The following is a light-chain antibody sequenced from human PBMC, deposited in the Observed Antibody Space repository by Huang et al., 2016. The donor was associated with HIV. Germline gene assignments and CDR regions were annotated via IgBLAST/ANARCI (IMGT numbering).Light chain of an antibody. CDR1: QTVSTS. J-gene: IGKJ1*01. CDR3: QQRSDRPPWT. CDR2: ESS. Sequence: EVVLTQSPATLSLSPGERATLSCGASQTVSTSLAWFQQRPGQAPRLLIYESSNRVTGIPARFSGSGSGTDFTLTISSLEPEDFATYYCQQRSDRPPWTFGQGTKVEFK. V-gene: IGKV3-11*01.